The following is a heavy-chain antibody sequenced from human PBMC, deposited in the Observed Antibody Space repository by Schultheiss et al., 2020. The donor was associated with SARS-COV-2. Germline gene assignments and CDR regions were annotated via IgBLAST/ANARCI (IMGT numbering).Heavy chain of an antibody. CDR2: IWYDGSNK. CDR3: ASLLEYSSSSGVDY. D-gene: IGHD6-6*01. V-gene: IGHV3-33*08. CDR1: GFTVSSNY. Sequence: GGSLRLSCAATGFTVSSNYMSWVRQAPGKGLEWVAGIWYDGSNKYYADSVKGRFTISRDNSKNSLYLQMNSLRAEDTAVYYCASLLEYSSSSGVDYWGQGTLVTVSS. J-gene: IGHJ4*02.